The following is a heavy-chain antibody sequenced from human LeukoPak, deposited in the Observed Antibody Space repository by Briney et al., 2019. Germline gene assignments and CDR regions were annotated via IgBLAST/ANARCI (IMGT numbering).Heavy chain of an antibody. CDR2: ISDSGIFT. J-gene: IGHJ5*01. CDR3: AKALSNNWFDS. CDR1: GFTFSSYA. D-gene: IGHD3-3*02. Sequence: GGSLRLSCAASGFTFSSYAMNWVRQAPGKGLEWVSGISDSGIFTYYADSVKGRFTISRDNFKNTLFLQMNSLRAEDTAVYYCAKALSNNWFDSWGQGTLVTFSS. V-gene: IGHV3-23*01.